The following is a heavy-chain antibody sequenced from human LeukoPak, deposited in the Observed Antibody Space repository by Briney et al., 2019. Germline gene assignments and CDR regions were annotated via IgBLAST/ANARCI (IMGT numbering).Heavy chain of an antibody. J-gene: IGHJ1*01. CDR3: AGYYYDSSGYSYFQH. D-gene: IGHD3-22*01. V-gene: IGHV1-2*02. CDR2: INPNSGGT. CDR1: GYTFTGYY. Sequence: ASVKVSCKASGYTFTGYYMHWVRQAPGQGLEWMGWINPNSGGTNYAQKFQGRVTMTRDTSISTAYMELGRLRSDDTAVYYCAGYYYDSSGYSYFQHWGQGTLVTVSS.